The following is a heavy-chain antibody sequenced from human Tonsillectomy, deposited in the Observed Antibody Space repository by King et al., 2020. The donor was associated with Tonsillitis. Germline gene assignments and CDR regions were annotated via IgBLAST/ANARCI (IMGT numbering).Heavy chain of an antibody. CDR3: ARVRQGIAVAGTFDY. J-gene: IGHJ4*02. D-gene: IGHD6-19*01. CDR2: IYYSGST. CDR1: GGSISSYY. Sequence: QLQESGPGLVKPSETLSLTCTVSGGSISSYYWSWIRQPPGKGLEWIGYIYYSGSTNYNPSLTSRVTISVDTSKNLFSLKLSSVTAADTAVYYCARVRQGIAVAGTFDYWGQGTLVTVSS. V-gene: IGHV4-59*01.